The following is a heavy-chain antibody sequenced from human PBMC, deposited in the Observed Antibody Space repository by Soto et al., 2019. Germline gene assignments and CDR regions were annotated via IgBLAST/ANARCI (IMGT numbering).Heavy chain of an antibody. CDR2: ISYSGSTI. CDR3: ARGLRNYYDRSGLHY. D-gene: IGHD3-22*01. J-gene: IGHJ4*02. Sequence: PGGSLRLSCAASGFTFSNYEMTWVRQAPGKGLEWVSYISYSGSTIYYADSVKGRFTISRDNSKNSLYLQMNSLRAEDTAVYYCARGLRNYYDRSGLHYWGQGTLVTVSS. CDR1: GFTFSNYE. V-gene: IGHV3-48*03.